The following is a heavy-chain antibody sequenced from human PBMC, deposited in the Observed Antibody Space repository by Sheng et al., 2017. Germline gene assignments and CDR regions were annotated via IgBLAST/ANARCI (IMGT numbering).Heavy chain of an antibody. CDR2: INPNSGGT. J-gene: IGHJ3*02. Sequence: QVQLVQSGAEMKKPGASVKVSCKASGYTFTGYYMHWVRQAPGQGLEWMGRINPNSGGTNYAQKFQGRVTMTRDTSISTAYMELSRLRSDDTAVYYCARMTTVTIGAFDIWGQGTMVTVSS. V-gene: IGHV1-2*06. CDR1: GYTFTGYY. D-gene: IGHD4-17*01. CDR3: ARMTTVTIGAFDI.